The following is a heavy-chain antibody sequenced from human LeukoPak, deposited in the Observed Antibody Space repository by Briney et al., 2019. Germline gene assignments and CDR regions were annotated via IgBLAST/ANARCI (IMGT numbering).Heavy chain of an antibody. D-gene: IGHD2-15*01. CDR2: IYYSGST. J-gene: IGHJ3*02. CDR1: GGSISSGGYY. Sequence: SETLSLTCTVSGGSISSGGYYWSWIRQHPGKGLEWIGYIYYSGSTYYNPSLKSRVTISVDTSKNQFSLKLSSVTAANTAVYYCARDQGYCSGGSCYFDAFDIWGQGTMVTVSS. CDR3: ARDQGYCSGGSCYFDAFDI. V-gene: IGHV4-31*03.